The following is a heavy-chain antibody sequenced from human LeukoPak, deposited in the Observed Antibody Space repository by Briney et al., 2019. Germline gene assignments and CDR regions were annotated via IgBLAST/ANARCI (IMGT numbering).Heavy chain of an antibody. CDR3: ARGGGASDY. D-gene: IGHD3-16*01. CDR2: IREDEREK. CDR1: GFTFSGYW. Sequence: PGGSLRLSCAASGFTFSGYWMSWVRQAPGKGLEWVANIREDEREKYYVDSVKGRFTISRDNAKNSLYLQMNSLRAEDTAVYYCARGGGASDYWGQGTLVTVSS. J-gene: IGHJ4*02. V-gene: IGHV3-7*05.